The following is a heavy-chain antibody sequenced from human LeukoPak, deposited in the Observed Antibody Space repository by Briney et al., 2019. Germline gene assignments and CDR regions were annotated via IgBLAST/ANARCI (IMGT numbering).Heavy chain of an antibody. CDR3: ARVRGSSGWYVSWFDP. D-gene: IGHD6-19*01. Sequence: GESLKISCKGSGYSFTSYWIGWVRQMPGKGLEWMGIIYPGDSDTRYSPSFQGQVTISADKSTSTAYLQWGSLKASDTAMYYCARVRGSSGWYVSWFDPWGQGTLVTVSS. CDR1: GYSFTSYW. J-gene: IGHJ5*02. CDR2: IYPGDSDT. V-gene: IGHV5-51*01.